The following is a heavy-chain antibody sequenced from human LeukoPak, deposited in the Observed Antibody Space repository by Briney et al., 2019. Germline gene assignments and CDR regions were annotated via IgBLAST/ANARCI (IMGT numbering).Heavy chain of an antibody. CDR2: IYHSGSK. V-gene: IGHV4-39*07. Sequence: AETLSLTCTVSGGSISSSSYYWAWIRQSPGKGLEWIASIYHSGSKYYNPSLKSRVTISQDTSKNQFSLQVSSVTAADTAVYYCATYLITMTDGVDYWGQGTLVTVSS. J-gene: IGHJ4*02. CDR1: GGSISSSSYY. D-gene: IGHD3-22*01. CDR3: ATYLITMTDGVDY.